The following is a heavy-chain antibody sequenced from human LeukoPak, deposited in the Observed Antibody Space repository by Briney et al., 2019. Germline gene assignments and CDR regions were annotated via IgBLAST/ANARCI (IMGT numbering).Heavy chain of an antibody. CDR2: ISYDGRNK. J-gene: IGHJ4*02. Sequence: GGSLRLSCAASVFTFSSDGMHWVRPAPGKGLERVAVISYDGRNKYYADSVKGRFTVSRDNSENTLYLQMNSLRAEDTAVYYCGKVIHESGSYFHRPSFDFWGQGTLVTVSS. V-gene: IGHV3-30*18. D-gene: IGHD3-10*01. CDR1: VFTFSSDG. CDR3: GKVIHESGSYFHRPSFDF.